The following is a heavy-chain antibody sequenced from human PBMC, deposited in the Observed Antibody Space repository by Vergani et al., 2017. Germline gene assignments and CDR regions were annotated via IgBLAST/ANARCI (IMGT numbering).Heavy chain of an antibody. CDR1: GFTFSNAW. J-gene: IGHJ4*02. CDR2: IKSKTDGGTT. CDR3: TTLGWGVYFDY. V-gene: IGHV3-15*01. D-gene: IGHD3-10*01. Sequence: EVQLVESGGGLVKPGGSLRLSCAASGFTFSNAWMSWVRQAPGKGLEWVGSIKSKTDGGTTDYAAPVKGRFTISRDDSKNTLYLQMNSLKTEDTAVYYCTTLGWGVYFDYWGQGTLVTVSS.